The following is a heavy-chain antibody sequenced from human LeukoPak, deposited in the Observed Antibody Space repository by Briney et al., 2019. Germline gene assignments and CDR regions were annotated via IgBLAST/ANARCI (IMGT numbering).Heavy chain of an antibody. D-gene: IGHD6-19*01. CDR1: GFTYSSYA. CDR3: ARAKSSGWWGEGIDY. CDR2: ISYDGSNK. V-gene: IGHV3-30*04. J-gene: IGHJ4*02. Sequence: GRSLRLSCAASGFTYSSYAMHWVRQAPGKGREWVAVISYDGSNKYYADSVKGRFTISRDNSKNTLYLQMISLRAEDTAVYYFARAKSSGWWGEGIDYWGQGTLVTVSS.